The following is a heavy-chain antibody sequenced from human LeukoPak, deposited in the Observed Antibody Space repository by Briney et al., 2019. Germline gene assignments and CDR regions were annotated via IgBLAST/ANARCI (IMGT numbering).Heavy chain of an antibody. Sequence: GGSLRLSCAASGFTFSSYGMHWVRQAPGKGLEWVAVISYDGSNKYYADSVKGRFTISRDNSKNTLYLQMNSLRAEDTAVYYCAKMGGIVVVPAADWFDPWGQGTPVTVSS. CDR1: GFTFSSYG. CDR2: ISYDGSNK. V-gene: IGHV3-30*18. CDR3: AKMGGIVVVPAADWFDP. D-gene: IGHD2-2*01. J-gene: IGHJ5*02.